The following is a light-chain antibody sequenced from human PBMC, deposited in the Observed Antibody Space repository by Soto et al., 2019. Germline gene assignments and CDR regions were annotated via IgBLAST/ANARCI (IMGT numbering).Light chain of an antibody. CDR1: SSDVGGYNF. CDR2: DVS. V-gene: IGLV2-8*01. CDR3: SSYAGGSVPEA. Sequence: QSALTQPPSASGSPGQSVTISCTGASSDVGGYNFVSWYQQHPGKAPKLLIYDVSKRPSGVPDRFSGSKSGNTASLTVSGLQAEDEADYYCSSYAGGSVPEAFGGGTKVTVL. J-gene: IGLJ3*02.